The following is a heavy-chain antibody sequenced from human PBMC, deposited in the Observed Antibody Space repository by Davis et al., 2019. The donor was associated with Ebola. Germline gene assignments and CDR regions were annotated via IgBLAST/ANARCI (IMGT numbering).Heavy chain of an antibody. D-gene: IGHD6-13*01. CDR1: GYTFTSYD. J-gene: IGHJ4*02. V-gene: IGHV1-8*01. Sequence: ASVKVSCKASGYTFTSYDINWVRQATGQGLEWMGWMNPNSGNTGYAQKFQGRVTMTTDTSASTAYMELSSLRSEDTAVYYCARVAAADPDYWGQGTLVTVSS. CDR2: MNPNSGNT. CDR3: ARVAAADPDY.